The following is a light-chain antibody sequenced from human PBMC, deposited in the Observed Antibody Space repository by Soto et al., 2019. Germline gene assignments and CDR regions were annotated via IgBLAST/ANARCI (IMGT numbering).Light chain of an antibody. CDR1: QSISNW. V-gene: IGKV1-5*01. CDR3: QQYTSYSWT. Sequence: DIHITHSPSTLPASVGDRVTITCRASQSISNWLAWYQQKPGKAPQILIYDASTLKNGVPSRFSASGSGTEFTLIISSLQPDDFATYYCQQYTSYSWTFGQGTKVDNK. J-gene: IGKJ1*01. CDR2: DAS.